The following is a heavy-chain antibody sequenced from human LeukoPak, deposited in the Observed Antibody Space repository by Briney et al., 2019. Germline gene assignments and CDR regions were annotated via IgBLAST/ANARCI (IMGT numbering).Heavy chain of an antibody. CDR2: ISAYNGNT. CDR3: ARDLETIAAAGLYFDY. J-gene: IGHJ4*02. Sequence: ASVKVSCKASGYTFTSYGISWVRQAPGQGLEWMGWISAYNGNTNYAQKLQGRVTITADKSTSTAYMELSSLRSEDTAVYYCARDLETIAAAGLYFDYWGQGALVTVSS. D-gene: IGHD6-13*01. V-gene: IGHV1-18*01. CDR1: GYTFTSYG.